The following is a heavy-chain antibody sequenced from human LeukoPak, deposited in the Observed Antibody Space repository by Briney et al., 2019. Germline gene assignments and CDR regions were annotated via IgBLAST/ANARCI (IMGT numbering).Heavy chain of an antibody. Sequence: SETLSLTCTVSGVSISSYYWSWIRQPAGKGLEWIGRIYTSGSTNYNPSLKSRVTISVDKSKNQFSLKLSSVTAADTAVYYCARSPTLADAFDIGGEGSMATVSS. J-gene: IGHJ3*02. V-gene: IGHV4-4*07. CDR1: GVSISSYY. CDR3: ARSPTLADAFDI. D-gene: IGHD2/OR15-2a*01. CDR2: IYTSGST.